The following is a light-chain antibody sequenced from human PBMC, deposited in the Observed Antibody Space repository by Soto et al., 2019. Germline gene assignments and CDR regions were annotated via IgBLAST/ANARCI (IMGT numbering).Light chain of an antibody. CDR2: GAS. Sequence: ERVMSQSPATLSVYPWERATLSFTASQNVGSNLAWYQQEPGRAPRLLIYGASTRATGIPARFSGSGSVTEFTLTISSLQSEDFAVYYCQQYNNWPITFGQGTRLEIK. J-gene: IGKJ5*01. CDR3: QQYNNWPIT. V-gene: IGKV3D-15*01. CDR1: QNVGSN.